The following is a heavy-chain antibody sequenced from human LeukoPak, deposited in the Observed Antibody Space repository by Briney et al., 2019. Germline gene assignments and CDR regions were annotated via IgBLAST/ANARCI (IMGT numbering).Heavy chain of an antibody. Sequence: SETLSLTCTVSGGSISSSSYYWGWIRQPPGKGLEWIGSIYHSGSTYYNPSLKSRVTISVDRSKNQFSLKLSSVTAADTAVYYCAREDTSSSMIDPWGQGTLVTVSS. J-gene: IGHJ5*02. CDR3: AREDTSSSMIDP. CDR2: IYHSGST. D-gene: IGHD6-6*01. CDR1: GGSISSSSYY. V-gene: IGHV4-39*07.